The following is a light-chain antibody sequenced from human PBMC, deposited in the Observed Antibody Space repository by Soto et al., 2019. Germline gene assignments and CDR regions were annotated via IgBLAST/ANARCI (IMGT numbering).Light chain of an antibody. CDR3: QHGNDYSCT. Sequence: DIPMTQSPSTLSASVGDRVTITCRASQSISIWLAWYQQKPGKAPNLLIYKTSSLETGVPSRFSGSGSGTEFTLTISSPHPDDFATYYCQHGNDYSCTFGQGTKVEVK. V-gene: IGKV1-5*03. CDR1: QSISIW. CDR2: KTS. J-gene: IGKJ1*01.